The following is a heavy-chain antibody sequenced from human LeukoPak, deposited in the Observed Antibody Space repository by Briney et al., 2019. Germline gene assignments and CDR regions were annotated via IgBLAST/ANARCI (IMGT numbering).Heavy chain of an antibody. CDR1: GFTFSSYS. CDR2: ISHSSSTI. V-gene: IGHV3-48*01. Sequence: GGSLRLSRAASGFTFSSYSMNWVRQAPGKGLEWVSYISHSSSTIYYADSVKGRFTISRDNAKNSLYLQMNSLRAEDTAVYYCARDLDSSSLSFWGQGTLVTVSS. J-gene: IGHJ4*02. CDR3: ARDLDSSSLSF. D-gene: IGHD6-13*01.